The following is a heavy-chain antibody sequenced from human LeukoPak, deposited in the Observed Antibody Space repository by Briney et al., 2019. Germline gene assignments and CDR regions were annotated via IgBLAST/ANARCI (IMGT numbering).Heavy chain of an antibody. J-gene: IGHJ5*02. CDR2: IYYSGNT. CDR1: GGSISSYY. V-gene: IGHV4-59*08. Sequence: SETLSLTCTVSGGSISSYYWSWIRQPPGKGLEWIGYIYYSGNTYYNPSLKSRVTISVDTSKNQFSLKLSSVTAADTAVYYCARGPGVIVSWGQGTLVTVSS. D-gene: IGHD3-10*01. CDR3: ARGPGVIVS.